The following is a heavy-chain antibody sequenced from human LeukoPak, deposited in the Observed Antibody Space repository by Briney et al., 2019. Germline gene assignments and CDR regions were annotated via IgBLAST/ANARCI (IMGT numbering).Heavy chain of an antibody. CDR2: IYHSGST. CDR3: ASGGNFDWLINWFDP. CDR1: GYSISSGYY. V-gene: IGHV4-38-2*02. J-gene: IGHJ5*02. D-gene: IGHD3-9*01. Sequence: SETLSLTCTVSGYSISSGYYWGWIRQPPGKGLEWIGSIYHSGSTYYNPSLKSRVTISVDTSKNQFSLKLSSVTAADTAVYYCASGGNFDWLINWFDPWGQGTLVTVSS.